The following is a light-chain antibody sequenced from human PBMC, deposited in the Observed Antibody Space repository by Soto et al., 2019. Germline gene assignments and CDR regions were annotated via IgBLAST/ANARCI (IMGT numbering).Light chain of an antibody. CDR3: HQRSNWPLT. Sequence: EGVLTQSPATLSLSPGERATLSCRASQSVTKYLAWYQQKPGQALRLLIYDVSKRATGIPARFSGSGSETDFTLTISSPEPGDFAVYYCHQRSNWPLTFGGGTKLEIK. CDR1: QSVTKY. J-gene: IGKJ4*01. V-gene: IGKV3-11*01. CDR2: DVS.